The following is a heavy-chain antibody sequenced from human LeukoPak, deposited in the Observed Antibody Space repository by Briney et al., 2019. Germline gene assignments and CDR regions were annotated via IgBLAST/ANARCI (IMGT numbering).Heavy chain of an antibody. V-gene: IGHV1-8*03. Sequence: ASVKVSCKASGYTFTGYDINWVRQATGQGLEWMGWMNPNSGNTGYAQKFQGRVTITRNTSISTAYMELSSLRSEDTAVYYCARSTTVTSNYYYYYMDVWGKGTTVTISS. CDR2: MNPNSGNT. CDR3: ARSTTVTSNYYYYYMDV. D-gene: IGHD4-17*01. J-gene: IGHJ6*03. CDR1: GYTFTGYD.